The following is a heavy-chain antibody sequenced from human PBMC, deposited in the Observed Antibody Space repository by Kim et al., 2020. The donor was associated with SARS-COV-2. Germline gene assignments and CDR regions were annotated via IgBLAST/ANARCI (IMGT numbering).Heavy chain of an antibody. J-gene: IGHJ5*02. CDR2: SP. CDR3: ARQERNWFDP. V-gene: IGHV4-59*08. Sequence: SPNHHPPLKSRVTISVDTSKTQFSLKLSSVTTADTAVYYCARQERNWFDPWGQGTLVTVSS.